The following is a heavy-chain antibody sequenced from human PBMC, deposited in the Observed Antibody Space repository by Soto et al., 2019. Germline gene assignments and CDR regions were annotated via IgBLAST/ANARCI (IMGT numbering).Heavy chain of an antibody. D-gene: IGHD4-4*01. Sequence: GGSLRLCCAASGFTFTSYGMHWVRQAPGKGLEWMALILHDGSAEYYADSVKGRFTISRDNSKNTLYLQMNSLRAEDTAVYYCARSRDGYSFYFYYGMDGWGQGTTVTVSS. J-gene: IGHJ6*02. CDR2: ILHDGSAE. CDR1: GFTFTSYG. CDR3: ARSRDGYSFYFYYGMDG. V-gene: IGHV3-30*03.